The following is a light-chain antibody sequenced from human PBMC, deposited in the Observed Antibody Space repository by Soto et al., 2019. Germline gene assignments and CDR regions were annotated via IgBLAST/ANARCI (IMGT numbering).Light chain of an antibody. Sequence: EIVMTQSPATLSVSPGERATLSCRASQSVSSNLAWYQQKPGQAPRLLIYGASTRATGIPARFSGSGSGTEFTLTISSLQSEDFAVYYCQQYNTWPRTCGQGTK. J-gene: IGKJ1*01. CDR3: QQYNTWPRT. CDR2: GAS. V-gene: IGKV3-15*01. CDR1: QSVSSN.